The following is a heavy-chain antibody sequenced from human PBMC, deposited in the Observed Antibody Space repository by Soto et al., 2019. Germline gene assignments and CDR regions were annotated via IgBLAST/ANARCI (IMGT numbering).Heavy chain of an antibody. D-gene: IGHD2-2*01. CDR2: IDGRTGTI. Sequence: VQLVESGGGLVQPGGSLKLSCAASGFTFSTYSMNWVRQAPGKGLDWISYIDGRTGTIHYADSVKGRFTISGDKAQNSLYLQMSSLRDEDTAVYYCARDSDYAFDYWGQGTLVTVSS. CDR1: GFTFSTYS. V-gene: IGHV3-48*02. CDR3: ARDSDYAFDY. J-gene: IGHJ4*02.